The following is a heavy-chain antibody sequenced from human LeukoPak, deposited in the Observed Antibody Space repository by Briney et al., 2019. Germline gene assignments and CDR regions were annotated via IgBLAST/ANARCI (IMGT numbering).Heavy chain of an antibody. Sequence: GASVKVSCKASGYTFIGYYMHWVRQAPGQGLEWMGWINPYSGGTNYAQKFQGRVTMTRDTSISTAYMELSRLRSDDTAVYYCVRDRTKYCSSTSCPLDYWGQGTLVTVSS. D-gene: IGHD2-2*01. CDR2: INPYSGGT. J-gene: IGHJ4*02. CDR3: VRDRTKYCSSTSCPLDY. V-gene: IGHV1-2*02. CDR1: GYTFIGYY.